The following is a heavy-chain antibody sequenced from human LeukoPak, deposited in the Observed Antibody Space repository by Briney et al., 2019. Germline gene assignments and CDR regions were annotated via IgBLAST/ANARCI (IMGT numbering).Heavy chain of an antibody. J-gene: IGHJ4*02. D-gene: IGHD2-21*02. V-gene: IGHV3-30*18. CDR2: ISYDGSNR. CDR3: AKASCGGDCYSDY. Sequence: GGSLRLSCAASGFSFSYYGMHWVRQAPGKGLEWVAVISYDGSNRYYADSVKGRFTISRDKSKNTLYLQMNSLRPEDTAVYYCAKASCGGDCYSDYWGQGTLVTVSP. CDR1: GFSFSYYG.